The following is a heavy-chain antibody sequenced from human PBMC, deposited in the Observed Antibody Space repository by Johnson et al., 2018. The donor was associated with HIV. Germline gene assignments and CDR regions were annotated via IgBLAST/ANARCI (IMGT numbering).Heavy chain of an antibody. J-gene: IGHJ3*02. CDR3: ARYASYYGSANDAFDM. V-gene: IGHV3-66*01. D-gene: IGHD3-10*01. CDR2: IYSGGSS. CDR1: GFTVSSNY. Sequence: VQLVESGGGLVQPGGSLRLSCAVSGFTVSSNYMSWVRQAPGKGLEWVSVIYSGGSSYYADSVKGRFTISRDNSKHTRYLQMNSLRPEDTAVYYCARYASYYGSANDAFDMWGQGTMVTVSS.